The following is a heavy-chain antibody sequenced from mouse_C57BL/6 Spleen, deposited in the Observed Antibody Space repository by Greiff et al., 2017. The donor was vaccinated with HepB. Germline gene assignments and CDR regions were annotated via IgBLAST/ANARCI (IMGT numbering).Heavy chain of an antibody. Sequence: DVKLVESGGGLVKPGGSLKLSCAASGFTFSDYGMHWVRQAPEKGLEWVAYISSGSSTIYYADTVKGRFTISRDNAKITLFLQMTSLRSEDPVMCYCARPWDYDGAYFDYWGQGTTLTVSS. V-gene: IGHV5-17*01. CDR1: GFTFSDYG. D-gene: IGHD1-1*01. J-gene: IGHJ2*01. CDR2: ISSGSSTI. CDR3: ARPWDYDGAYFDY.